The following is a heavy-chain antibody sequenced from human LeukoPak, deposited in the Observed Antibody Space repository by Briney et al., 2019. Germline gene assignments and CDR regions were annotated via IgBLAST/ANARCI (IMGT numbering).Heavy chain of an antibody. D-gene: IGHD5-12*01. Sequence: GGSLRLSCAASGFTVSTNYMSWVRQAPGQGLEGGSVISSGGTPYYADSVKGRFTISRDSSENTLYLQMHSLRAEDTAVYYCARGGAGYAFDYWGQGTLVTVSS. CDR2: ISSGGTP. V-gene: IGHV3-66*02. CDR3: ARGGAGYAFDY. J-gene: IGHJ4*02. CDR1: GFTVSTNY.